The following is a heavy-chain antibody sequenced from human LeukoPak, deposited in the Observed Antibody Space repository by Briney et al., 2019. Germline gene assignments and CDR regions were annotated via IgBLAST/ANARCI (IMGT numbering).Heavy chain of an antibody. V-gene: IGHV3-23*01. CDR2: ISGSGGST. D-gene: IGHD3-3*01. CDR3: AKVGRDYDFWSGPRTYYFDY. CDR1: GFTFSSYA. J-gene: IGHJ4*02. Sequence: GGSLRLSCAASGFTFSSYAMSWVRQAPGKGLEWVSAISGSGGSTYYADSVKGRFTISRDNSKNTLYLQMNSLRAEDTAVYYCAKVGRDYDFWSGPRTYYFDYWGQGTLVTVSS.